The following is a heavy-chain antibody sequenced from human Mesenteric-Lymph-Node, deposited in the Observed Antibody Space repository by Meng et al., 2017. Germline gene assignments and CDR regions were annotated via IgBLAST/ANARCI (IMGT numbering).Heavy chain of an antibody. CDR1: GFTFSDYY. J-gene: IGHJ4*02. Sequence: GGSLRLSCAASGFTFSDYYMSWIRQAPGKGLEWVSYISSSGSTIYYADSVKGRFTISRDNAKNSLYLQMNSLRAEDTAVYYCARAHSSSWYAWKVFDYWGQGTLVTVSS. D-gene: IGHD6-13*01. CDR3: ARAHSSSWYAWKVFDY. CDR2: ISSSGSTI. V-gene: IGHV3-11*04.